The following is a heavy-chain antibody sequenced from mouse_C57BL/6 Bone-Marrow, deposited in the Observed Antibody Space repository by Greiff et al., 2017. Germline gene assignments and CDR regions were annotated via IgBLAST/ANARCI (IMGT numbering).Heavy chain of an antibody. Sequence: VQLQQSGPELVKPGASVKISCKASGYAFTGYWIEWVKQRPGHGLEWIGEILPGSGSTNYNAKFKGKATFTADTSSNTAYMQLSSLTTEDSAIYYCASSRNYGAMDYWGQGTSVTVSS. CDR2: ILPGSGST. D-gene: IGHD2-1*01. V-gene: IGHV1-9*01. CDR3: ASSRNYGAMDY. CDR1: GYAFTGYW. J-gene: IGHJ4*01.